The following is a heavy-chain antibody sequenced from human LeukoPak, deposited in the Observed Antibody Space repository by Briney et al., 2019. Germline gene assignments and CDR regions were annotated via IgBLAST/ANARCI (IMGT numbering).Heavy chain of an antibody. CDR1: GGTFSSYD. J-gene: IGHJ4*02. Sequence: SVKVSCKASGGTFSSYDVSWVRQAPGQGPEWMGGIIPIFGTANYAQKFQGRVTITADEPTSTAYMELSSLRSEDTAVYYCATEIHRGSGIAAVWGQGTLVTVSS. D-gene: IGHD6-13*01. V-gene: IGHV1-69*13. CDR3: ATEIHRGSGIAAV. CDR2: IIPIFGTA.